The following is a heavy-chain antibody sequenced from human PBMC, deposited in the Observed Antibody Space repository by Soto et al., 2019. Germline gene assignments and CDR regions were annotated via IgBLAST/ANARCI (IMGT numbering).Heavy chain of an antibody. V-gene: IGHV1-8*01. CDR3: ARQTAAGSTDQYNWFDP. CDR2: MNPNSGNT. J-gene: IGHJ5*02. CDR1: GYTFTSYD. D-gene: IGHD6-13*01. Sequence: ASVKVSCKASGYTFTSYDINWVRQATGQGLEWMGWMNPNSGNTGYAQKFQGRVTMTRNTSISTAYMELSSLRSEDTAVYYCARQTAAGSTDQYNWFDPWGQGTLVTVSS.